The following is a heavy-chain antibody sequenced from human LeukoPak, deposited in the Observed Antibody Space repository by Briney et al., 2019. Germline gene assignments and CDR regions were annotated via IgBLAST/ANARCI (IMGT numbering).Heavy chain of an antibody. J-gene: IGHJ1*01. CDR1: GLNFGAYG. CDR3: AKPAYCGGDCYSSPFQH. CDR2: IWNDATTQ. D-gene: IGHD2-21*02. Sequence: GESLRLSCAASGLNFGAYGMHWVRQAPAKGLEWVASIWNDATTQYYADSVKGRFTISRDNSKNTLYLQMNSLRAEDTAVYYCAKPAYCGGDCYSSPFQHWGQGTLVTVSS. V-gene: IGHV3-30*02.